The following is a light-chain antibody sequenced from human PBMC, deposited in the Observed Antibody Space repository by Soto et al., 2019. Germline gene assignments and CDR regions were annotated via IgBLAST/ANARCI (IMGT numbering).Light chain of an antibody. CDR3: NSYTSSSTRV. CDR1: SSDVGRYNY. Sequence: QSVLTQPASVSGSPGQSITISCTGTSSDVGRYNYVSWYQQYPGKAPKLMIYEVSNRPSGVSNRFSGSKSGNTASLTISGLQAEDEADYYCNSYTSSSTRVFGTGTKVTVL. CDR2: EVS. V-gene: IGLV2-14*01. J-gene: IGLJ1*01.